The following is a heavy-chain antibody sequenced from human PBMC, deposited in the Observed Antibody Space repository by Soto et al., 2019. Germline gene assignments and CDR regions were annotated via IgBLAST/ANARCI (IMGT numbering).Heavy chain of an antibody. CDR2: INHSGSN. Sequence: SETLSLTCVVSGGSFSTYYYNWIRQSPGKGLEWIGEINHSGSNNYSPSLKSRVTMSLDTSKNQFSLKLTSVTAADTAVYYCARGGSNGWQVAFDIWGQGTMVTVSS. CDR1: GGSFSTYY. J-gene: IGHJ3*02. CDR3: ARGGSNGWQVAFDI. V-gene: IGHV4-34*01. D-gene: IGHD6-19*01.